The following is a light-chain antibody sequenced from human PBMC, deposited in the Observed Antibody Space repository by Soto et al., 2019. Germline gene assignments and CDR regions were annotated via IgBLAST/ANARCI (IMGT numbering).Light chain of an antibody. V-gene: IGKV3-20*01. J-gene: IGKJ2*01. CDR3: QHYDSSPPYT. CDR1: RSFASSY. Sequence: PGDRATLSCRASRSFASSYLGWYQQKPGQAPRLLIYAASTRATGIPDRFSGSGSATDFTLTISRLEPEDSAVYYCQHYDSSPPYTFGQGTKLEIK. CDR2: AAS.